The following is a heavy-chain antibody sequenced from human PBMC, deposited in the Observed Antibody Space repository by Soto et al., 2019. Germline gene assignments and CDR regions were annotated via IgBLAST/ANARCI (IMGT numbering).Heavy chain of an antibody. V-gene: IGHV4-39*01. CDR2: MYYCGST. CDR3: ARHGETTIRSLNCFDP. Sequence: QLQLQESGPGLVKPSETLSLTCTVSGGSISSSNYFWGWIRQPPGKGLGWIGCMYYCGSTYYNPSLKSRVTISVDTSKNQFSLKLSSVTAADTAIYYCARHGETTIRSLNCFDPWGQGTLVTVSS. J-gene: IGHJ5*02. CDR1: GGSISSSNYF. D-gene: IGHD1-1*01.